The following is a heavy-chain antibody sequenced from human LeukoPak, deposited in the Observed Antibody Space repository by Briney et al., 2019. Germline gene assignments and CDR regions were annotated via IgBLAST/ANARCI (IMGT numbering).Heavy chain of an antibody. Sequence: AAVKVSCQASGYTFTSYGISWVRPAAGQGLEWMGWISAYNGNTNYAPKLQGRVTITTDTSTSTAYMELRSLRSDDTAVYYCARVGPGYLWFGETPPDYWGQGTLVIVSS. J-gene: IGHJ4*02. D-gene: IGHD3-10*01. CDR2: ISAYNGNT. CDR3: ARVGPGYLWFGETPPDY. CDR1: GYTFTSYG. V-gene: IGHV1-18*01.